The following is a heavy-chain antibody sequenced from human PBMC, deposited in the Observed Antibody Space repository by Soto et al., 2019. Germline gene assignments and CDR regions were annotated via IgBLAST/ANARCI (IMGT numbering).Heavy chain of an antibody. J-gene: IGHJ4*02. Sequence: GALLVSCAASGFTFSIYGMHWVRQAPGKGLEWVAVISYYGSNKYYADSVKGRFTISRDNSKNTLYLQMNSLRAEDTDVYYCAKDAHDSSGYTFDYWGQGTLVTVSS. D-gene: IGHD3-22*01. CDR1: GFTFSIYG. V-gene: IGHV3-30*18. CDR3: AKDAHDSSGYTFDY. CDR2: ISYYGSNK.